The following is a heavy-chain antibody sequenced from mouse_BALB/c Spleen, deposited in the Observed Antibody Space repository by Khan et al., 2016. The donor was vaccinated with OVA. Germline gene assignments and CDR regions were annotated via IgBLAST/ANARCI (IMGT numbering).Heavy chain of an antibody. J-gene: IGHJ3*01. CDR3: TRVYSYGSSFSY. D-gene: IGHD1-1*01. CDR2: IHYSGST. Sequence: EVQLQESGPDLVKPSQSLSLTCTVTGYSITSGYSWHWIRQFPGNKLEWMGYIHYSGSTAYNPSLKSRISITRHTSKNQFFLQLNSVTTEDTASYYCTRVYSYGSSFSYWGQGTLVTVSA. V-gene: IGHV3-1*02. CDR1: GYSITSGYS.